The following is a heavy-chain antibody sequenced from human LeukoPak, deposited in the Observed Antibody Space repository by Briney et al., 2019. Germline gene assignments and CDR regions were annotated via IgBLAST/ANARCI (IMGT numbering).Heavy chain of an antibody. D-gene: IGHD3-22*01. CDR3: ATVRATYYYDSSGYPEAFDI. J-gene: IGHJ3*02. CDR2: ISGSGART. V-gene: IGHV3-23*01. CDR1: GFTFSSYA. Sequence: GGSLRLSCAASGFTFSSYAMSWVRQAPGKGLEWVSAISGSGARTFYADSVKGRFTISRDNSKNTLYLQMNSLRAEDTAVYYCATVRATYYYDSSGYPEAFDIWGQGTMVTVSS.